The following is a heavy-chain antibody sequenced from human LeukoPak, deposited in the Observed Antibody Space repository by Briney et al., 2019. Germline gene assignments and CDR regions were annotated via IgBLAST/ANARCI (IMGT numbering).Heavy chain of an antibody. Sequence: PGGSLRLSCAASGFTFSSYAMHWVRQAPGKGLEWVAVISYDGSNKYYAVSVKGRFTISRDNSKNTLYLQMNSLRAEDTAVYYCARDGVAAAMDYYYMDVWGKGTTVTVSS. CDR2: ISYDGSNK. CDR3: ARDGVAAAMDYYYMDV. D-gene: IGHD2-15*01. V-gene: IGHV3-30*01. J-gene: IGHJ6*03. CDR1: GFTFSSYA.